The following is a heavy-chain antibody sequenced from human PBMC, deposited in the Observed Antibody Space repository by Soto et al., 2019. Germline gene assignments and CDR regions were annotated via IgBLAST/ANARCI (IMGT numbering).Heavy chain of an antibody. Sequence: PSETLSLTCTLSGGSISGYYWSWIRQPPGKGLEWIGYVYYSGSTKYNPSLESRVTISVDMSNNQFSLMLTSVTAAATVVYYCAKYHRTATEGYRLDLWGQGTLVTVSS. V-gene: IGHV4-59*01. CDR3: AKYHRTATEGYRLDL. J-gene: IGHJ5*02. CDR1: GGSISGYY. D-gene: IGHD2-2*01. CDR2: VYYSGST.